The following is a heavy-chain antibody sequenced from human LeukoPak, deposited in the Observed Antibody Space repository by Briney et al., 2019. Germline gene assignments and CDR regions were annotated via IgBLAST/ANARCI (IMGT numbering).Heavy chain of an antibody. CDR2: ISHDGNT. Sequence: SETLSLTCTVSGGSISSHYWSWIRQPPGKGLEWIGYISHDGNTNYHPSLKGRVTISLDKSNNQFSLRLNSVTAADTAVYYCARAGPENLNRRYYIDFWGQGILVTVSS. CDR1: GGSISSHY. D-gene: IGHD1-14*01. CDR3: ARAGPENLNRRYYIDF. J-gene: IGHJ4*02. V-gene: IGHV4-59*11.